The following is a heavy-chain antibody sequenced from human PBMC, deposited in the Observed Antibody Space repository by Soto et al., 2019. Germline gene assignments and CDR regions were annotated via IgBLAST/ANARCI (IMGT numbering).Heavy chain of an antibody. D-gene: IGHD3-10*01. J-gene: IGHJ4*02. V-gene: IGHV1-69*08. CDR1: GGTFSSYT. CDR3: ARDRYGDDGSGYYFDY. CDR2: ILPILGIA. Sequence: QVQLVQSGAEVKKPGSSVKVSCKASGGTFSSYTISWVRQAPGQGLEWMGRILPILGIANYAQKFQARVTMTXGKHTXXAYMELRSLRSEDTAVYYCARDRYGDDGSGYYFDYWGQGTLVTVSS.